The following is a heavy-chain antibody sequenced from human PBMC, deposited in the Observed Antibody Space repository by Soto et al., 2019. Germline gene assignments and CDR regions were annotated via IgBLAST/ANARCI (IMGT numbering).Heavy chain of an antibody. J-gene: IGHJ4*02. CDR2: IYPAASDA. Sequence: RGESLKISCKASGYKFSSYWIAWLRQVPGKGLEWMGVIYPAASDARYSPSFQGQVTISVDNSISTAYLQWSSLKASDTAMSYCARVFCISAICCTGSRRFFSYWGRGALVTV. CDR3: ARVFCISAICCTGSRRFFSY. V-gene: IGHV5-51*01. D-gene: IGHD2-2*01. CDR1: GYKFSSYW.